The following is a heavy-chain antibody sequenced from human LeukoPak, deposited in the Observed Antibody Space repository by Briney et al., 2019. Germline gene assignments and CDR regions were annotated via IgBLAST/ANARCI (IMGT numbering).Heavy chain of an antibody. J-gene: IGHJ4*02. CDR1: GFSFSSYT. Sequence: QTGRSLRLSCAASGFSFSSYTMNWVRHAPGKGLEWVSAISGIVGNTYYAHSVKGRFTISRDNSKNTLFLKMNSLRAEDTGVYYCPPEAQGRSITSCYFDSSGEGNLVTASS. V-gene: IGHV3-23*01. CDR2: ISGIVGNT. D-gene: IGHD2-2*01. CDR3: PPEAQGRSITSCYFDS.